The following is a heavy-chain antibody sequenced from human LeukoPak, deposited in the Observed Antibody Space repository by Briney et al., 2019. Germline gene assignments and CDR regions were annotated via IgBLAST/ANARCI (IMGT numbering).Heavy chain of an antibody. J-gene: IGHJ3*02. CDR3: ARDMMGYDDAFDI. V-gene: IGHV4-59*12. Sequence: SETLSLTCTVSGGSISSYYWSWIRQPPGKGLEWIGYIYYSGSTNYNPPLKSRVTISVDTSKNQFSLRLSSVTAADTAVYYCARDMMGYDDAFDIWGQGTMVTVSS. CDR1: GGSISSYY. D-gene: IGHD5-12*01. CDR2: IYYSGST.